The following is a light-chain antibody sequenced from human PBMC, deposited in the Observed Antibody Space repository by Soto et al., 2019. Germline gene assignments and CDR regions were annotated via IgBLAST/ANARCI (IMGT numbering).Light chain of an antibody. CDR1: SSDIGAYNY. J-gene: IGLJ2*01. Sequence: QSVLTQPASVSGSPRQSITISCTGTSSDIGAYNYVSWYQQHPGKAPKLMIYDVSHRPAGVSYRFSGSKSGNTASLSISGLQAEDEADYYCSSYTSSSTLEFGGGTKVTVL. CDR2: DVS. CDR3: SSYTSSSTLE. V-gene: IGLV2-14*03.